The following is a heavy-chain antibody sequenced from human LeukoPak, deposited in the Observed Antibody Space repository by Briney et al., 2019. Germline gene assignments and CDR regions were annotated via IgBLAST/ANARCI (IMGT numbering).Heavy chain of an antibody. Sequence: KTGGSLRLSCAASGFTFSSYSMNWVRQAPGKGLEWVSSISSSSVYIYYGDSMKGRFTISRDNAKNSLYLQMNSLRAEDTAVYYCARGSRRGYSYGKAHRFDYWGQGTLVTVSS. CDR1: GFTFSSYS. V-gene: IGHV3-21*01. CDR3: ARGSRRGYSYGKAHRFDY. D-gene: IGHD5-18*01. CDR2: ISSSSVYI. J-gene: IGHJ4*02.